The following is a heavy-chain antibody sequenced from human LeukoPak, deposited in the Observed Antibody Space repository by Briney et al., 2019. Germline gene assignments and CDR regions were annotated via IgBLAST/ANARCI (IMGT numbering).Heavy chain of an antibody. V-gene: IGHV4-34*01. J-gene: IGHJ5*02. CDR1: GGSFSDYF. CDR2: INHSGRT. Sequence: SETLSLTCAVYGGSFSDYFWGWIRQPPGKGLEWIGEINHSGRTYYNPSLKSRVTISVDTSKNQFSLKLSSVTAADTAVYYCARHAYGGNSRDNWFDPWGQGTLVTVSS. CDR3: ARHAYGGNSRDNWFDP. D-gene: IGHD4-23*01.